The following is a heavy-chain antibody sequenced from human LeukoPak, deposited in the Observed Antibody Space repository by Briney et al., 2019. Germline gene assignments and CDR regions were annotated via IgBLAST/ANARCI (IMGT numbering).Heavy chain of an antibody. CDR1: GFTFSSYG. CDR2: ISGSGGST. Sequence: GGSLRLSCAASGFTFSSYGMSWVRQAPGKGLEWVSAISGSGGSTYYADSVKGRFTISRDNSKNTLYLQMNSLRVEDTAVYYCASTIQAPDAFDIWGQGTMVTVSS. J-gene: IGHJ3*02. CDR3: ASTIQAPDAFDI. V-gene: IGHV3-23*01. D-gene: IGHD5-24*01.